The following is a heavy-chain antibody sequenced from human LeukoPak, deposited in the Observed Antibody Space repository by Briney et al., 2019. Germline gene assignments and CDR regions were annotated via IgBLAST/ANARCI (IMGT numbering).Heavy chain of an antibody. CDR1: GYTFSSYA. CDR3: AKIAVGEYSSSSADY. V-gene: IGHV3-23*01. D-gene: IGHD6-6*01. J-gene: IGHJ4*02. Sequence: PGGSLRLSCAASGYTFSSYAMSWVRQAPGKGLEWVSAISGSGGSTYYADSVKGRFTISRDNSKNTLYLQMNSLRAEDTAVYYCAKIAVGEYSSSSADYWGQGTLVTVSS. CDR2: ISGSGGST.